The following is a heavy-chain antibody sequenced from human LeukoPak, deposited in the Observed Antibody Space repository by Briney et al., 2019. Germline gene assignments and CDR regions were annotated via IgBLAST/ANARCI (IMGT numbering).Heavy chain of an antibody. Sequence: GGSLRLSCAVSGFTFSSYSMNWVRQAPGKGLEWVSSISSSSSYIYYADSVKGRFTISRDNAKNSLYLQMNSLRAEDTAVYYCARGGYCTNGVCYVSWFDPWGQGTLVTVSS. V-gene: IGHV3-21*01. J-gene: IGHJ5*02. CDR1: GFTFSSYS. CDR2: ISSSSSYI. CDR3: ARGGYCTNGVCYVSWFDP. D-gene: IGHD2-8*01.